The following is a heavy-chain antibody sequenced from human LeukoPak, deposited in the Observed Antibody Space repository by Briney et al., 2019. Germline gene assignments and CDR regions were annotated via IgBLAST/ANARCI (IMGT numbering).Heavy chain of an antibody. V-gene: IGHV1-8*01. CDR1: GYTFSSHD. CDR2: MNPNSGNT. D-gene: IGHD1-1*01. CDR3: ARGYSPTLRTTGNDY. J-gene: IGHJ4*02. Sequence: ASVKVSCKASGYTFSSHDINWVRQATGQGLEWMGWMNPNSGNTGYTQKFQGRVIMTRDTSINTAYLEFYSLRSEDTAVYYCARGYSPTLRTTGNDYWGQGTLVTVSS.